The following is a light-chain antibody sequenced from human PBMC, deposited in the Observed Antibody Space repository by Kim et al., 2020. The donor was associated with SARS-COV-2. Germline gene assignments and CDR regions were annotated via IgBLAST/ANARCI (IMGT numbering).Light chain of an antibody. Sequence: LSPGERVTLSCRASQSVSSTYLAWYQQKLGQAPRLLIYGTSSRATGLPDRFSGSGSGTDFTLTISRLEPEDFAVYYCQQYGSSPYTFGQGTKLEI. V-gene: IGKV3-20*01. J-gene: IGKJ2*01. CDR3: QQYGSSPYT. CDR2: GTS. CDR1: QSVSSTY.